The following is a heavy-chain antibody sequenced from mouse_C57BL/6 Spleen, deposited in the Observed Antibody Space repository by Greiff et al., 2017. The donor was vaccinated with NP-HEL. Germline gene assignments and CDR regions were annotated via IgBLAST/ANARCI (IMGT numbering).Heavy chain of an antibody. D-gene: IGHD4-1*01. J-gene: IGHJ4*01. V-gene: IGHV1-52*01. CDR3: ARELGGLYAMDY. CDR1: GYTFTSYW. CDR2: IDPSDSET. Sequence: VQLQQPGAELVRPGSSVKLSCKASGYTFTSYWMHWVKQRPIQGLEWIGNIDPSDSETHYNQKFKDKATLTVDKSSSTAYMQLSSLTSEDSAVYYCARELGGLYAMDYWGQGTSVTVSS.